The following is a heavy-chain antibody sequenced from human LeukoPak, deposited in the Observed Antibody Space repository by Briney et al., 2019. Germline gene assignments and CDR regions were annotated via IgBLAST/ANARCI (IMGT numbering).Heavy chain of an antibody. J-gene: IGHJ4*02. CDR3: AREVLAAGKTHDY. CDR1: GFTFSSYW. CDR2: INNDGTYT. V-gene: IGHV3-74*01. D-gene: IGHD6-13*01. Sequence: PGGSLRLPCAASGFTFSSYWFHWVRQTPGKGLMWVARINNDGTYTTYADSVKGRFTISRDNAQNTLYLQMNSLTAEDTGVYYCAREVLAAGKTHDYWGQGTLLTVSS.